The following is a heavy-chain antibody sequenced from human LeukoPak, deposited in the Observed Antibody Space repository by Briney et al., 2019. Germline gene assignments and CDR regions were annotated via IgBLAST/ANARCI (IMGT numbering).Heavy chain of an antibody. V-gene: IGHV1-2*02. J-gene: IGHJ4*02. CDR1: GYTFTGYY. D-gene: IGHD2-15*01. Sequence: ASVKVSCKASGYTFTGYYMHWVRQAPGQGLEWMGWINPNSGGTNYAQKFQGRVTMTRDTSISTAYMELSRLRSDDTAVYYCARCSGGSRLKPLFDYWGQGTLVTVSS. CDR2: INPNSGGT. CDR3: ARCSGGSRLKPLFDY.